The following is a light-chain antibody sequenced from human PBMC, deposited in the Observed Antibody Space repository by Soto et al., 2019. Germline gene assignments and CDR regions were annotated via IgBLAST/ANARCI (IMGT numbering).Light chain of an antibody. Sequence: IVLTQSPAALPLSPGETATLSCRASQSVSSYLAWYQQKPGQAPRLLIYDASNRATGIPARFSGSGSGTDFTLTISSLEPEDFAVYYCQPRSNWPPVTFGPGTKVDI. J-gene: IGKJ3*01. V-gene: IGKV3-11*01. CDR3: QPRSNWPPVT. CDR1: QSVSSY. CDR2: DAS.